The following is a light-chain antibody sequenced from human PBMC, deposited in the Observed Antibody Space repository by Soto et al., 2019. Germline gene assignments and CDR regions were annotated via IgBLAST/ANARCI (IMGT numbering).Light chain of an antibody. CDR1: QSVSYY. J-gene: IGKJ5*01. V-gene: IGKV3-11*01. Sequence: IVLTHSPGTLAMSLGERATVSWRASQSVSYYLAWYQQKPGQPPRLLIYGASTRATGVPARFSGSGSGTDFTLTTSSLEPEDFAVYYCHERSNWPPDTFGEGTQLEIK. CDR2: GAS. CDR3: HERSNWPPDT.